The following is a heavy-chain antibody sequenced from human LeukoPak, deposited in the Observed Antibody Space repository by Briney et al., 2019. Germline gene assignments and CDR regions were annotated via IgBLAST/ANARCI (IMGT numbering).Heavy chain of an antibody. V-gene: IGHV1-18*01. CDR2: ISAYNGNT. D-gene: IGHD3-3*01. CDR1: GYTFTSYG. Sequence: ASVKVSCKASGYTFTSYGISWVGQAPGQGLEWMGWISAYNGNTNYAQKLQGRVTMTTDTSTSTAYMELRSLRSDDTAVYYCARGNLRFLATEFDPWGQGTLVTVSS. CDR3: ARGNLRFLATEFDP. J-gene: IGHJ5*02.